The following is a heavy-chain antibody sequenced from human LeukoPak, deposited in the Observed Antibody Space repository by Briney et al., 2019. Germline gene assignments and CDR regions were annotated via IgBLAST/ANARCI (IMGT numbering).Heavy chain of an antibody. V-gene: IGHV4-4*09. J-gene: IGHJ6*03. CDR1: GGSISSYY. CDR3: ARNYYDFWSGVLDHYMDV. Sequence: SETLSLTCTVSGGSISSYYWSWIRQPPGKGLEWIGYIYTSGSTNYNPSLKRRVTISVDTSKNQFSMKLSSVTAADTAVYYCARNYYDFWSGVLDHYMDVWGKGTTVTVSS. CDR2: IYTSGST. D-gene: IGHD3-3*01.